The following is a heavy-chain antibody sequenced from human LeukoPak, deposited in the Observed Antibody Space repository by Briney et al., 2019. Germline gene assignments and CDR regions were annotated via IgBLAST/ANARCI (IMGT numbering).Heavy chain of an antibody. CDR3: ARKRSGFYSELDY. CDR2: IFWDDDK. D-gene: IGHD3-3*01. V-gene: IGHV2-5*02. J-gene: IGHJ4*02. Sequence: SGPTLVKATQTLTLTCSLSGFSVSSSGMGVGWIRQPPGKALEWLALIFWDDDKFYSTSLKTRLSITRDTANNQVVLTMTNMAPSDTATYFCARKRSGFYSELDYWGQGALVTVSS. CDR1: GFSVSSSGMG.